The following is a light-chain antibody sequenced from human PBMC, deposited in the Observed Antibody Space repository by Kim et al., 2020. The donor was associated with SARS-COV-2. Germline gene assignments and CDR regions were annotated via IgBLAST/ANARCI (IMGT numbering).Light chain of an antibody. J-gene: IGKJ1*01. Sequence: DIQMTQSPSSLSASVGDRVTITCRASQSISNYLNWYQQEPGKAPKLLIYAASSLQSGVPSRFSGSGSGTDFTLTISSLQPGDSATYYCQQSYDVPKTFGQGTKVEIK. V-gene: IGKV1-39*01. CDR2: AAS. CDR1: QSISNY. CDR3: QQSYDVPKT.